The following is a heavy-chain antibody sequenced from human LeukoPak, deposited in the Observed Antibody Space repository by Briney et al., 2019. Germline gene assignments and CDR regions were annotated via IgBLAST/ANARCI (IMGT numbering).Heavy chain of an antibody. CDR3: ARGSVGGGNYFDY. Sequence: PGGSLRLSCAASGFTFSSYIMNWVRQAPGKGLEWVSSISSDSSYIYYADSVKGRFSISGDNAKNSLYLQMNSLRAEDTAVYYCARGSVGGGNYFDYWGQGTLVTVSS. D-gene: IGHD3-16*01. V-gene: IGHV3-21*01. J-gene: IGHJ4*02. CDR2: ISSDSSYI. CDR1: GFTFSSYI.